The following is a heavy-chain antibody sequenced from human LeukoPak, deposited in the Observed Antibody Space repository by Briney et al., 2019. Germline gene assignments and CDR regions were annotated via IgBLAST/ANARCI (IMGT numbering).Heavy chain of an antibody. CDR3: ARDSSGWRPDFDY. J-gene: IGHJ4*02. CDR2: INPNTGGT. Sequence: ASVKVSCKASGYTFSDHSPPHYMHGLRQAPGQGLEWMGWINPNTGGTNYAQNFQGRVTMTRDTSLSTVYMELSRLRSDDTAAYYCARDSSGWRPDFDYWGQGTLVTVSS. CDR1: GYTFSDHSPPHY. V-gene: IGHV1-2*02. D-gene: IGHD6-19*01.